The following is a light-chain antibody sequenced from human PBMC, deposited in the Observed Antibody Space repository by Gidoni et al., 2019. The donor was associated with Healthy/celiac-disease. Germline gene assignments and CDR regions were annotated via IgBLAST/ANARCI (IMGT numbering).Light chain of an antibody. CDR1: QSVSSSY. CDR2: GAS. Sequence: EIVLTQSPGTLSLSPGERATLACRASQSVSSSYLAWYQQKPGQAPRLLIYGASSRATGIPDRFSGSGSGTDFTLTISRLEPEDLAVYYCQQYGSSPFMYTFGQGTKLEIK. CDR3: QQYGSSPFMYT. V-gene: IGKV3-20*01. J-gene: IGKJ2*01.